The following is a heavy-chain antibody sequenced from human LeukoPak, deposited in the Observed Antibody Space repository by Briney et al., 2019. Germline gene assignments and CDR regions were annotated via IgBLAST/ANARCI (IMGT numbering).Heavy chain of an antibody. Sequence: PGGSLRLSCAASGFTFSSYSMNWVRQAPGKGLEWVSAISSNADITYYADSVRGRFAISRDNSKNTVFLQMNSLRAEDTAVYYCATVKRDCSGGTCYSYDYWGQGTLVTVSS. CDR1: GFTFSSYS. CDR3: ATVKRDCSGGTCYSYDY. V-gene: IGHV3-23*01. D-gene: IGHD2-15*01. CDR2: ISSNADIT. J-gene: IGHJ4*02.